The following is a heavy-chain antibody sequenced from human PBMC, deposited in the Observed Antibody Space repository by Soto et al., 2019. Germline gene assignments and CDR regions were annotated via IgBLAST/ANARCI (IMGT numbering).Heavy chain of an antibody. CDR1: GGSISSYY. J-gene: IGHJ6*03. CDR2: IYYSGST. V-gene: IGHV4-59*08. Sequence: SETLSLTCTVSGGSISSYYWSWIRQPPGKGLEWIGYIYYSGSTNYNPSLKSRVTISVDTSKNQFSLKLSSVTAADTAVYYCARVSRGDYVEDYYMDVWGKGTTVTVSS. D-gene: IGHD4-17*01. CDR3: ARVSRGDYVEDYYMDV.